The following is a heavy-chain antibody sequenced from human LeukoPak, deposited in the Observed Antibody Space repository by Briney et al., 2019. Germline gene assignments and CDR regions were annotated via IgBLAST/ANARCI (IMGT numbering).Heavy chain of an antibody. CDR3: ATGGNQRYLFY. D-gene: IGHD2-15*01. CDR1: GFTFSSYS. CDR2: ISSSSSYI. J-gene: IGHJ4*02. V-gene: IGHV3-21*01. Sequence: PGGSLRLSCAASGFTFSSYSMNWVRQAPGKGLEGVSSISSSSSYIYYADSVKGRFTISRENAKNSLYLQMNSLRAEDTAVYYCATGGNQRYLFYWGQGTLVTVSS.